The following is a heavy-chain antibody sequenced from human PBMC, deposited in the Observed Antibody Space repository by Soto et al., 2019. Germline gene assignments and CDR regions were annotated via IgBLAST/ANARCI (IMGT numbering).Heavy chain of an antibody. CDR1: GFTFSSYG. CDR2: ISYGGTKK. Sequence: QVQLVESGGGVVQPGRSLRLSCAASGFTFSSYGMHWVRQAPGKGLEWVAVISYGGTKKYYADSVKGRFTISRDNSKNTLYLQMNSLRVEDTAVYYCAKDLRSSNPVGDYWGQGTLVTVSS. D-gene: IGHD6-13*01. J-gene: IGHJ4*02. V-gene: IGHV3-30*18. CDR3: AKDLRSSNPVGDY.